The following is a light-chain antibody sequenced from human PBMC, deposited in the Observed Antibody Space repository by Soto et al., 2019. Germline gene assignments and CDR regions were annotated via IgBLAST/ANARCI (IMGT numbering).Light chain of an antibody. V-gene: IGKV3-15*01. CDR3: QQYYNSPRT. J-gene: IGKJ5*01. CDR1: QSVSIH. Sequence: ETVITQSPGTLSVSLGERATLSCRASQSVSIHLAWYQQKPGQAPRLLIYDTSTRATGIPARFSGSGSGTEFTLTINSLQAEDCAVYYCQQYYNSPRTFGQGTRLEIK. CDR2: DTS.